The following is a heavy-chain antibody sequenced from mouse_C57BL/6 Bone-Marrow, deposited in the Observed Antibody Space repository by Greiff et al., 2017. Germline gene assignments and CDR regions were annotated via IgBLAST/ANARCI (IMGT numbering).Heavy chain of an antibody. J-gene: IGHJ4*01. CDR3: TRRGYGSRYAMDY. CDR1: GYTFTSYW. V-gene: IGHV1-5*01. Sequence: EVKVVESGTVLARPGASVKMSCKTSGYTFTSYWMHWVKQRPGQGLEWIGAIYPGNSDTSYNQKFKGKAKLTAVTSASTAYMELSSLTNEDSAVYYCTRRGYGSRYAMDYWGQGTSVTVSS. CDR2: IYPGNSDT. D-gene: IGHD1-1*01.